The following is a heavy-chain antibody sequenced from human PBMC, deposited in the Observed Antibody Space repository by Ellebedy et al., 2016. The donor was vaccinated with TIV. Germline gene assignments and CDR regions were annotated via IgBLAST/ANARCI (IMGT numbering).Heavy chain of an antibody. D-gene: IGHD4-17*01. V-gene: IGHV4-39*07. CDR2: IYYSGST. CDR1: GGSISSSSYY. J-gene: IGHJ4*02. Sequence: SETLSLTXTVPGGSISSSSYYWGWIRQPPGKGLEWIGSIYYSGSTYYNPSLKSRVTISVDTSKNQFSLKLSSVTAADTAVYYCAREDYGDYRWLHQIDYWGQGTLVTVSS. CDR3: AREDYGDYRWLHQIDY.